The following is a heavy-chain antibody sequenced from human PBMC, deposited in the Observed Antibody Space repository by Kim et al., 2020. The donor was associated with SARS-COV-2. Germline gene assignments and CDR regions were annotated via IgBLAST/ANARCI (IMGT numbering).Heavy chain of an antibody. CDR1: GFTFSSYA. CDR2: ISYDGSNK. Sequence: GGSLRLSCAASGFTFSSYAMHWVRQAPGKGLEWVAVISYDGSNKYYADSVKGRFTISRDNSKNTLYLQMNSLRAEDTAVYYCARGGPANWFDPWGQGTLV. J-gene: IGHJ5*02. V-gene: IGHV3-30*04. CDR3: ARGGPANWFDP.